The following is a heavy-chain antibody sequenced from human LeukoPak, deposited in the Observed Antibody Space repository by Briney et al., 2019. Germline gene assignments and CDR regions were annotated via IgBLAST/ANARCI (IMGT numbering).Heavy chain of an antibody. CDR2: INPNSGGT. CDR3: ARVIKVLMVYRDAFDI. Sequence: GASVKVSCKASGYTFTSYYMHWVRQAPGQGLEWMGWINPNSGGTNYAQKFQGRVTMTRDTSISTAYMELSRLRSDDTAVYYCARVIKVLMVYRDAFDIWGQGTMVTVSS. CDR1: GYTFTSYY. V-gene: IGHV1-2*02. J-gene: IGHJ3*02. D-gene: IGHD2-8*01.